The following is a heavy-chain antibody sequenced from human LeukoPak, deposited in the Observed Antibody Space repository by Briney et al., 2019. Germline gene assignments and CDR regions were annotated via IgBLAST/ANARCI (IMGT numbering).Heavy chain of an antibody. CDR2: MNPNSGNT. J-gene: IGHJ4*02. D-gene: IGHD3-16*01. CDR1: GYTFTSYD. V-gene: IGHV1-8*01. Sequence: ASVKASCKASGYTFTSYDINWVRQATGQGLEWMGWMNPNSGNTGYAQKFQGRVTMTRNTSISTAYMELRSLRSDDTAVYYCARDHIGGPDYWGQGTLVTVSS. CDR3: ARDHIGGPDY.